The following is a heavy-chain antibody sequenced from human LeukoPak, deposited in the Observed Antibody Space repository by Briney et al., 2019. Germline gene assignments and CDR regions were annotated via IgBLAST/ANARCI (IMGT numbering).Heavy chain of an antibody. CDR2: IYYSGST. CDR1: GGSISSYY. D-gene: IGHD6-13*01. J-gene: IGHJ4*02. CDR3: ASSYSSSWYGKFDY. V-gene: IGHV4-59*01. Sequence: SETLSLTCTVSGGSISSYYWSWIRRPPGKGLEWIGYIYYSGSTNYNPSLKSRVTISVDTSKNQFSLKLSSVTAADTAVYYCASSYSSSWYGKFDYWGQGTLVTVSS.